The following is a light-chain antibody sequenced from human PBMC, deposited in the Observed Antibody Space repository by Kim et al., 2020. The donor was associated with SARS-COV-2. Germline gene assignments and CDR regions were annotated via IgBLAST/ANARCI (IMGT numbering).Light chain of an antibody. CDR3: QQSDITPYT. V-gene: IGKV1-39*01. CDR1: RSIGNH. Sequence: DIQMTQSPSSLSASVGDRVTITCRASRSIGNHLNWHQQRPGKAPNLLIFGASNLQSGVSSRFSGSDSGTDFTLTIRNLQPEDSATYYCQQSDITPYTFGQGTKLEI. CDR2: GAS. J-gene: IGKJ2*01.